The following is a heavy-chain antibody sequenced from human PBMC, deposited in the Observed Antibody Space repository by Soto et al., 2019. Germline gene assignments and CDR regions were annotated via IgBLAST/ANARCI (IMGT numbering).Heavy chain of an antibody. CDR1: GGSISSSSYY. J-gene: IGHJ6*02. V-gene: IGHV4-39*01. CDR2: IYYSGST. Sequence: SETLSLTCTVSGGSISSSSYYWGWIRQPPGKGLEWIGSIYYSGSTYYNPSLKSRVTISVDTSKNQFSLKLSSVTAADTAVYYCARTSILLEQLGVDYYYYYGMDVWGQGTTVTVSS. CDR3: ARTSILLEQLGVDYYYYYGMDV. D-gene: IGHD6-6*01.